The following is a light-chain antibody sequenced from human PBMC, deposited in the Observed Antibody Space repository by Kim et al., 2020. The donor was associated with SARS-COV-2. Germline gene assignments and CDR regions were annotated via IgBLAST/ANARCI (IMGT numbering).Light chain of an antibody. J-gene: IGKJ1*01. CDR3: QQYASSLRT. CDR2: GAS. Sequence: SGGDRATLSCSARQSVTDNYLAWYQEKPVQTPSLLIDGASSRATGIPDRISGSGSGTDFTLTISRLEPEDIAVYFCQQYASSLRTFGQGSKVDIK. V-gene: IGKV3-20*01. CDR1: QSVTDNY.